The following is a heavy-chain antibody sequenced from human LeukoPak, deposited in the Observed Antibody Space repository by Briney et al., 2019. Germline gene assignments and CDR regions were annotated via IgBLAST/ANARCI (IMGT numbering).Heavy chain of an antibody. Sequence: ASVKVSCKASGYTFTSYDINWVRQATGQGLEWMGWISAYSGNTNYAQKLQGRVTMTTDTSTSTAYMELRSLRSGDTAVYYCARVRFGEGSSYWFDPWGQGTLVTVSS. V-gene: IGHV1-18*01. CDR2: ISAYSGNT. CDR3: ARVRFGEGSSYWFDP. CDR1: GYTFTSYD. D-gene: IGHD3-10*01. J-gene: IGHJ5*02.